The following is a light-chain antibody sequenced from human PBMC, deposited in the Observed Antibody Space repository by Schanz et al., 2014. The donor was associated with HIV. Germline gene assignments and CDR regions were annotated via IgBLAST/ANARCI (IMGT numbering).Light chain of an antibody. Sequence: QSALTQPASVSGSPGQSITVSCTGTNNDIGSYTYVAWYQQHPGKAPKVVVYGVFDRPSGVSNRFSGSKSGNTASLTISGLQAEDEADYYCSSHAGRSSFVVFGGGTQLTVL. CDR1: NNDIGSYTY. CDR2: GVF. V-gene: IGLV2-14*03. J-gene: IGLJ2*01. CDR3: SSHAGRSSFVV.